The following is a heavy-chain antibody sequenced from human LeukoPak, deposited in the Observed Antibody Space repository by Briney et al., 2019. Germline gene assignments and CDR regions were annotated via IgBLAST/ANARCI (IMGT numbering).Heavy chain of an antibody. Sequence: GGSLRLSCAASGFTFSSYTMSRVRQAPGKGLEWVSTITTSDGNTYYADSVKGRFTVSRDNSKNTLFLQMNSLRAEDTAVYYCAKDGGLWVSAHWGDSWGRGTLVTVSS. D-gene: IGHD7-27*01. V-gene: IGHV3-23*01. J-gene: IGHJ4*02. CDR3: AKDGGLWVSAHWGDS. CDR1: GFTFSSYT. CDR2: ITTSDGNT.